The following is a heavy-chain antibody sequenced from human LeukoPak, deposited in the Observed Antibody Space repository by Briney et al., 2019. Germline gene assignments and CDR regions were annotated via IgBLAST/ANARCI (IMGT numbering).Heavy chain of an antibody. CDR1: GFTFSSYG. CDR3: AKDRGRALRYFDWLPFFDY. Sequence: GGSLRLSCAASGFTFSSYGMHWVRQAPGKGLEWVAVISYDGSNKYYADSVKGRFTISRDNSKNTLYLQMNSLRAEDTAVYYCAKDRGRALRYFDWLPFFDYWGQGTLVTVSS. D-gene: IGHD3-9*01. CDR2: ISYDGSNK. V-gene: IGHV3-30*18. J-gene: IGHJ4*02.